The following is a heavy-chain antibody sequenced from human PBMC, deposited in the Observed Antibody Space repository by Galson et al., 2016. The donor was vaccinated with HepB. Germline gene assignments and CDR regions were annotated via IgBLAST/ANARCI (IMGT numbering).Heavy chain of an antibody. V-gene: IGHV1-18*01. D-gene: IGHD1-14*01. J-gene: IGHJ6*03. CDR3: ARGRKTAPFYYYMDV. Sequence: QSGAEVKKPGASVKVSCRTSGYTFTTHGISWVRQAPGQGLEWMGWISVDNGNTHYDQKVQGRVTMTRNTSISTAYMELSSLRSEDTAVYYCARGRKTAPFYYYMDVWGKGTTVTVSS. CDR1: GYTFTTHG. CDR2: ISVDNGNT.